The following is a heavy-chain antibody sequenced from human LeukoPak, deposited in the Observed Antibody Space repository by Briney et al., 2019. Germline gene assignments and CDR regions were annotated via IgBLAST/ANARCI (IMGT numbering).Heavy chain of an antibody. V-gene: IGHV4-38-2*02. J-gene: IGHJ5*02. CDR3: ARAVRDRGVILPWFDP. D-gene: IGHD3-10*01. CDR1: GYSISSGYY. Sequence: PSETLSLTCTASGYSISSGYYWGWIRQPPGKGLEWIGSIYHSGRTFYNPSLKSRVTISVDTSKNQFSLKLSSVIAADTAVYYCARAVRDRGVILPWFDPWGQGTLVTVSS. CDR2: IYHSGRT.